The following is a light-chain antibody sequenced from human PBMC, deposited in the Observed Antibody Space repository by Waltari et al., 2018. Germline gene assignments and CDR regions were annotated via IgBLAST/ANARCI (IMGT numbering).Light chain of an antibody. Sequence: QSVLTQPPSVSAAPGQGVTISCSGGSSNIGNNYVSWYRQFPGTAPKLLINENPERPSGIPGRFSGSKSGTSATLDITGLQAGDEADYYCGTWDSSLSGAVFGGGTHLTVL. V-gene: IGLV1-51*02. CDR2: ENP. CDR3: GTWDSSLSGAV. J-gene: IGLJ7*01. CDR1: SSNIGNNY.